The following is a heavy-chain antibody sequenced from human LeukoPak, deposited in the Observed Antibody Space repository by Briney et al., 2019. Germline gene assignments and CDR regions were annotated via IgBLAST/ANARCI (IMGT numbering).Heavy chain of an antibody. CDR3: ARVATIFGVVTPEDY. CDR1: GYTFTSYG. Sequence: ASVKVSCKASGYTFTSYGIRWVRQAPGQGLEWMGWISAYNGNTNYAQKLQGRVTMTTDTSTSTACMELRSLRSDDTAVYYCARVATIFGVVTPEDYWGQGTLVTVSS. CDR2: ISAYNGNT. D-gene: IGHD3-3*01. V-gene: IGHV1-18*01. J-gene: IGHJ4*02.